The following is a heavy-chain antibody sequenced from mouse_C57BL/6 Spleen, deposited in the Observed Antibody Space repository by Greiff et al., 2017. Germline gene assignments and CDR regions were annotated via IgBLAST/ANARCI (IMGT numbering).Heavy chain of an antibody. V-gene: IGHV1-61*01. J-gene: IGHJ3*01. Sequence: QVQLQQPGAELVRPGSSVKLSCKASGYTFTSYWMDWVKQRPGQGLEWIGNIYPSDSETHYNQKFKDKATLTVDKSSSTAYMQLSSLTSEDSAVYYCARGGLRTSGFAYWGQGTLVTVSA. CDR1: GYTFTSYW. CDR3: ARGGLRTSGFAY. D-gene: IGHD2-4*01. CDR2: IYPSDSET.